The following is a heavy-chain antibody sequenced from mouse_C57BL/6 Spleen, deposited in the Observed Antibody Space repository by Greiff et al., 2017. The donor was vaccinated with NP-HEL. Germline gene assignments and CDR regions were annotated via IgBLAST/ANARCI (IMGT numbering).Heavy chain of an antibody. CDR2: INPNNGGT. CDR3: ARAYDYDLYYFDY. Sequence: VQLKQSGPELVKPGASVKIPCKASGYTFTDYNMDWVKQSHGKSLEWIGDINPNNGGTIYNQKFKGKATLTVDKSSSTAYMELRSLTSEDTAVYYCARAYDYDLYYFDYWGQGTTLTVSS. J-gene: IGHJ2*01. D-gene: IGHD2-4*01. CDR1: GYTFTDYN. V-gene: IGHV1-18*01.